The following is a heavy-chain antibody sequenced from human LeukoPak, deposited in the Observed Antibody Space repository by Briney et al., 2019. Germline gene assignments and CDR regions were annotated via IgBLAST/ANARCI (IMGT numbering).Heavy chain of an antibody. CDR1: GFSFSSHA. CDR2: ISGSGSHT. V-gene: IGHV3-23*01. J-gene: IGHJ4*02. Sequence: PGGSLRLSCAASGFSFSSHAMNWVRQAPGKGLEWASAISGSGSHTYYADSVRGRFTISRDNSKSTLYLQMNSLRAEDTAVYYCAKDVRGYNRPFDYWGQGTLVTVSS. CDR3: AKDVRGYNRPFDY. D-gene: IGHD3-10*02.